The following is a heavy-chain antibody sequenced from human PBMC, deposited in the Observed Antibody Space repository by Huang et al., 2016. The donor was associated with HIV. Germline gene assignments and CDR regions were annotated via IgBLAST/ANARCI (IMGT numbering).Heavy chain of an antibody. D-gene: IGHD3-22*01. CDR1: GFTLSGSA. Sequence: EVQLVESGGGLVQPGGSLKLSCAAYGFTLSGSAMHWVRQAYGRGVQWVGRIRSKISGYGTVYSASVKGRFTISRDDSKNTAYLQMNSLKTEDTTVYYCSRHPFDYYDSTDTGALDIWGQGTMVTVSS. J-gene: IGHJ3*02. CDR2: IRSKISGYGT. V-gene: IGHV3-73*02. CDR3: SRHPFDYYDSTDTGALDI.